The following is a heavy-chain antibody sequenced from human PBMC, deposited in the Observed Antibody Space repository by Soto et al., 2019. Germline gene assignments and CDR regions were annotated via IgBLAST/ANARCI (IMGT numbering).Heavy chain of an antibody. Sequence: SETLSLTCTGSGGSISSSSYYWGWLRQPQGKELEWIGSIYYSGSTYYNPSLKSRVTISVDTSKNQFSLKLSSVTAAYTAVYYCFSLALAGTNYGMDVWGQGTTVTVSS. CDR1: GGSISSSSYY. V-gene: IGHV4-39*01. CDR2: IYYSGST. CDR3: FSLALAGTNYGMDV. D-gene: IGHD6-19*01. J-gene: IGHJ6*02.